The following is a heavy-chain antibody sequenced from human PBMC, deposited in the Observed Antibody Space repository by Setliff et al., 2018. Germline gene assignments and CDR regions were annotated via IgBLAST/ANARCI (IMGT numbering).Heavy chain of an antibody. J-gene: IGHJ4*02. CDR2: IKSKTDGGTI. D-gene: IGHD6-13*01. CDR1: GFTFSKAW. Sequence: PGGSLRLSCAASGFTFSKAWMSWVRQAPGKGLEWVGRIKSKTDGGTIDYAEPVKGRFTISRDDSKNTLYLQMNSLKTEDTAGYYCTTAPLAAASTCWGQGTLVTVSS. CDR3: TTAPLAAASTC. V-gene: IGHV3-15*01.